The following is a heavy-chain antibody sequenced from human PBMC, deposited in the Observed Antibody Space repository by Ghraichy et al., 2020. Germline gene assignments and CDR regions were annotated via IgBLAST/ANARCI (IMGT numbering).Heavy chain of an antibody. CDR3: ARGSVLRFLEWSSMDV. CDR1: GGTFSSYA. J-gene: IGHJ6*02. D-gene: IGHD3-3*01. V-gene: IGHV1-69*13. Sequence: SVKVSCKASGGTFSSYAISWVRQAPGQGLEWMGGIIPIFGTANYAQKFQGRVTITADESTSTAYMELSSLRSEDTAVYYCARGSVLRFLEWSSMDVWGQGTTVTVSS. CDR2: IIPIFGTA.